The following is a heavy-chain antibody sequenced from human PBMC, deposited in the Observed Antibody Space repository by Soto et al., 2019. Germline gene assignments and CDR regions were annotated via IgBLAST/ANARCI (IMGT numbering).Heavy chain of an antibody. CDR1: GESFSKYA. Sequence: SVQGSFKASGESFSKYAIGWVRQAPGQGLEWVGGFVPIFGTSKYAQNFQDRITITADESTSTTFMELNSLRSEDTAVYFCARAMLYYPPPYDCWGQGTLVTVSS. J-gene: IGHJ4*02. CDR3: ARAMLYYPPPYDC. V-gene: IGHV1-69*13. D-gene: IGHD3-10*01. CDR2: FVPIFGTS.